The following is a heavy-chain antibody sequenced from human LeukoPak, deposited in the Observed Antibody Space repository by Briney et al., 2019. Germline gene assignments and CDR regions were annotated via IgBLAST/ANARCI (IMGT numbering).Heavy chain of an antibody. CDR1: VFTFSDYA. CDR3: TKDVGVILFDY. CDR2: ISNSGGST. V-gene: IGHV3-23*01. Sequence: PGGSLRLSCAASVFTFSDYAMSWVRQAPGTGLEWVSTISNSGGSTHYADSLKGRFTISRDNSKSTLYLQMNSLRAEDKAIYYGTKDVGVILFDYWGQGTLVTVSS. D-gene: IGHD3-16*01. J-gene: IGHJ4*02.